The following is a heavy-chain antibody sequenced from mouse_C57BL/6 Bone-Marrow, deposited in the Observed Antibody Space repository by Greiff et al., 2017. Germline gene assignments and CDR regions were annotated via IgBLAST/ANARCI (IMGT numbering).Heavy chain of an antibody. CDR1: GYSITSDY. Sequence: VQLKQSGPGLAKPSQTLSLTCSVTGYSITSDYWNWIRKFPGNKLEYMGYISSSGSTYYNPSLNSRISITRDTSTNQYYLQLNSVTTEDTSTYYCARDRATVVAPYYFDYWGQGTTLTVSS. D-gene: IGHD1-1*01. CDR3: ARDRATVVAPYYFDY. J-gene: IGHJ2*01. CDR2: ISSSGST. V-gene: IGHV3-8*01.